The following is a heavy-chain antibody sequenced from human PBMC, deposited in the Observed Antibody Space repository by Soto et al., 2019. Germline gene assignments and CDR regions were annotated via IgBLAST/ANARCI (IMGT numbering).Heavy chain of an antibody. D-gene: IGHD1-26*01. CDR2: IYYDGSNE. J-gene: IGHJ3*02. V-gene: IGHV3-33*08. CDR3: ARDRGSDSDAFEI. CDR1: GFSFSDYG. Sequence: QVQLVESGGGVVQPGRSLRLSCAASGFSFSDYGMHWVRQAPGKGLEWVALIYYDGSNEHYADSVQGRFTISRDNSKNPLYLQMNSLRSEDTAVYYCARDRGSDSDAFEIWCQGTVVAVSS.